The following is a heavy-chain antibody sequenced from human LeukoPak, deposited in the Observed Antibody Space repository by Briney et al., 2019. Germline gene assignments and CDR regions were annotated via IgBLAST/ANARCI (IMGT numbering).Heavy chain of an antibody. CDR2: ITGDGSGT. J-gene: IGHJ4*02. CDR1: GFTFSTYW. Sequence: GGSLRLSCVASGFTFSTYWMHWVRQAPGKGLVWVSRITGDGSGTNYADSVKGRFTISRDNAKNTLYLQMDSLRAEDTAVYYCARFIVTYGDYWGQGALVTVSS. V-gene: IGHV3-74*01. D-gene: IGHD3-10*01. CDR3: ARFIVTYGDY.